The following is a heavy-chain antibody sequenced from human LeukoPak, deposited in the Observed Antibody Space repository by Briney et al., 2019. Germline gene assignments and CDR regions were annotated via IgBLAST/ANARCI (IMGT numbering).Heavy chain of an antibody. V-gene: IGHV1-69*13. Sequence: ASVKVSCEASGYDFTAYTLNWVRQAPGQGLEWMGGIIPIFGTANYAQKFQGRVTITADESTSTAYMELSSLRSEDTAVYYCARDPTDIVVVPAARHDAFDIWGQGTMVTVSS. J-gene: IGHJ3*02. D-gene: IGHD2-2*01. CDR1: GYDFTAYT. CDR2: IIPIFGTA. CDR3: ARDPTDIVVVPAARHDAFDI.